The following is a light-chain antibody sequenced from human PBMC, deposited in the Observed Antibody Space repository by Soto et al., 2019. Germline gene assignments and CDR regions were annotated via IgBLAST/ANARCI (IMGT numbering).Light chain of an antibody. CDR1: QSVSNY. Sequence: DIQMTQSPSSLSASVGDRVTITCRASQSVSNYLNWYQQKPGKAPKLLMYAASSLQSGVPSRLSGSGSGTDFTLTISSLQPEDFATYYCQQSYSTSWTFGQGTKVEIK. CDR2: AAS. V-gene: IGKV1-39*01. J-gene: IGKJ1*01. CDR3: QQSYSTSWT.